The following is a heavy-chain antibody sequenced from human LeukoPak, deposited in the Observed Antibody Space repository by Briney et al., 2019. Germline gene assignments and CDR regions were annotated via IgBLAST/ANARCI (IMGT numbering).Heavy chain of an antibody. J-gene: IGHJ4*02. CDR3: ARELQGGYYGSGSPTGFDY. D-gene: IGHD3-10*01. CDR1: GFTFSSYG. V-gene: IGHV1-2*04. CDR2: INPNSGGT. Sequence: PGGSLRLSCAASGFTFSSYGMHWVRQAPGQGLERMGWINPNSGGTNYAQKFQGWVTMTRDTSISTAYMELSRLRSDDTAVYYCARELQGGYYGSGSPTGFDYWGQGTLVTVSS.